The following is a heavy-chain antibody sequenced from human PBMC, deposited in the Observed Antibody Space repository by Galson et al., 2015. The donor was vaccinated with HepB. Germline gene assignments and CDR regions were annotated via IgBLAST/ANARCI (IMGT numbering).Heavy chain of an antibody. CDR3: ARPYDSSDYYAWYFDL. CDR1: GYNFPNYW. J-gene: IGHJ2*01. CDR2: IYPGDSDT. Sequence: QSGAEVKNPGESLKISCKGSGYNFPNYWIGWVRQMPGKGLEWMGIIYPGDSDTRYSPSFQGQVTISADKPISTAYLQWSSLKASDTAMYYCARPYDSSDYYAWYFDLWGRGTLVTVSS. D-gene: IGHD3-22*01. V-gene: IGHV5-51*01.